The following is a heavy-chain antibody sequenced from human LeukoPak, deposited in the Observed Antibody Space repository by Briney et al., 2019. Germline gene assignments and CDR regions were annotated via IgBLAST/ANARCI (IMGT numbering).Heavy chain of an antibody. CDR3: ARDGPTYYYDSSGYLNAFDI. J-gene: IGHJ3*02. D-gene: IGHD3-22*01. V-gene: IGHV3-11*06. CDR2: ISSSSSYT. CDR1: GFTFSDYY. Sequence: GGSLRLSCAASGFTFSDYYMSWIRQAPGKGLEWVSYISSSSSYTNYADSAKGRFTISRDNAKDSLYLQMNSLRAEDTAVYYCARDGPTYYYDSSGYLNAFDIWGQGTMVTVSS.